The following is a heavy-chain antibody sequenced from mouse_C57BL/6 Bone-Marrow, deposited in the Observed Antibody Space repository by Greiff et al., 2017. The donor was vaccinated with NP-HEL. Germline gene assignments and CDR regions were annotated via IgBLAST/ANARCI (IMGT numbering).Heavy chain of an antibody. CDR1: GYSITSGYD. D-gene: IGHD1-1*01. Sequence: EVKLMESGPGMVKPSQSLSLTCTVTGYSITSGYDWHWIRHFPGNKLEWMGYISYSGSTNYNPSLKSRISITHDTSKNHFFLKLNSVTTEDTATYYCARNYYGGAWFAYWGQGTLVTVSA. V-gene: IGHV3-1*01. J-gene: IGHJ3*01. CDR3: ARNYYGGAWFAY. CDR2: ISYSGST.